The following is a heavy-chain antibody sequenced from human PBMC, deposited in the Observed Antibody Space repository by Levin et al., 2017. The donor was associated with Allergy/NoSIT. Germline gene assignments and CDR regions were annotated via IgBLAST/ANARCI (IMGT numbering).Heavy chain of an antibody. CDR2: INPNSCCT. V-gene: IGHV1-2*06. J-gene: IGHJ5*02. Sequence: ASVKVSCKASGYTFTGYYMHWVRQAPGQGLEWMGRINPNSCCTNYAQKFQDRVTMTRDTSLSTAYMELSRLRAYDTAVYYCAREGKRVVVAATPNWFDPWGQGTLVTVSS. CDR1: GYTFTGYY. CDR3: AREGKRVVVAATPNWFDP. D-gene: IGHD2-15*01.